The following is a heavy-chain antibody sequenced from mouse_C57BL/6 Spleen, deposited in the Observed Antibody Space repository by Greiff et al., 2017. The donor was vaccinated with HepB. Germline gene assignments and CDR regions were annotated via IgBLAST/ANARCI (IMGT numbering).Heavy chain of an antibody. CDR3: ARDGNYVGAMDY. CDR2: ISYSGST. Sequence: EVQLVESGPGMVKPSQSLSLTCTVTGYSITSGYDWHWIRHFPGNKLEWMGYISYSGSTNYNPSLKSRISITHDTSKNHFFLKLNSVTTEDTATYYCARDGNYVGAMDYWGQGTSVTVSS. D-gene: IGHD2-1*01. V-gene: IGHV3-1*01. CDR1: GYSITSGYD. J-gene: IGHJ4*01.